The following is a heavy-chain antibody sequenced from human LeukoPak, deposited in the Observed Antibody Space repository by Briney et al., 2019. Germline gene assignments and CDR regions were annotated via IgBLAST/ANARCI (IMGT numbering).Heavy chain of an antibody. CDR3: ARGRSNPITGTQNWYFDL. Sequence: SETLSLTCAVYGGSFSGYYWSWIRQPPGKGLEWIGEINHSGSTNYNPSLKSRVTISVDTSKNQFSLKLSSVTAADTAVYYCARGRSNPITGTQNWYFDLWGRGTLVTVFS. CDR1: GGSFSGYY. CDR2: INHSGST. J-gene: IGHJ2*01. D-gene: IGHD1-20*01. V-gene: IGHV4-34*01.